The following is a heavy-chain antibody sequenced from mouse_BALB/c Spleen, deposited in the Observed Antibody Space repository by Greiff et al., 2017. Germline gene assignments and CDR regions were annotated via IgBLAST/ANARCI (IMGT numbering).Heavy chain of an antibody. V-gene: IGHV5-6-3*01. CDR1: GFTFSSYG. CDR3: ARKTGTGYWYFDV. J-gene: IGHJ1*01. Sequence: EVQGVESGGGLVQPGGSLKLSCAASGFTFSSYGMSWVRQTPDKRLELVATINSNGGSTYYPDSVKGRFTISRDNAKNTLYLQMSSLKSEDTAMYYCARKTGTGYWYFDVWGAGTTVTVSS. CDR2: INSNGGST. D-gene: IGHD4-1*01.